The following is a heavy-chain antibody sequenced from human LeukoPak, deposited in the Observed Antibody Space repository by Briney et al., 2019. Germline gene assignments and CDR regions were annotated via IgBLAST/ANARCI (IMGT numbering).Heavy chain of an antibody. V-gene: IGHV3-23*01. Sequence: GGSLTLSCTACGFTVTKYAMSCIRPAPGKGLELVSAITGSGGSTYYADSAKGRFTTSRDNSTPTPYLLMNSLRAEDTAIYYCASRYCSGGSCYNRYYFDYWGQGTLVTVSS. D-gene: IGHD2-15*01. CDR1: GFTVTKYA. CDR2: ITGSGGST. CDR3: ASRYCSGGSCYNRYYFDY. J-gene: IGHJ4*02.